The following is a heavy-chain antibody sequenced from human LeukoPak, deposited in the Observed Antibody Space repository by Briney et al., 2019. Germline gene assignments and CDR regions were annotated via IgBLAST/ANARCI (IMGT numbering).Heavy chain of an antibody. V-gene: IGHV4-31*03. Sequence: SETLSLTCTVSGGSISSGDYYWSWIRQHPGKGLEWIGYIYYSGSTYYNPSLKSRVTISVDTSKNQFSLKLSSVTAADTAVYYCAGTSYGSGSFDYWGQGTLVTVSS. J-gene: IGHJ4*02. CDR2: IYYSGST. CDR3: AGTSYGSGSFDY. D-gene: IGHD3-10*01. CDR1: GGSISSGDYY.